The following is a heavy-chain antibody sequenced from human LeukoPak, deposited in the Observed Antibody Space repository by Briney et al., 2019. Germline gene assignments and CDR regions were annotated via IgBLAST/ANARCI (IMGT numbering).Heavy chain of an antibody. CDR1: GSSFTISDYA. Sequence: SVKVSCKPSGSSFTISDYAIVWVRQAPGQGLEWMGGIIPVFGRPDYAPKFQGRITITTDESTNTAHMQLSSLTSEDTAVYCCARGRGGSIVIVAPYFDSWGQGTLVSVSS. CDR2: IIPVFGRP. CDR3: ARGRGGSIVIVAPYFDS. J-gene: IGHJ4*02. V-gene: IGHV1-69*05. D-gene: IGHD5-12*01.